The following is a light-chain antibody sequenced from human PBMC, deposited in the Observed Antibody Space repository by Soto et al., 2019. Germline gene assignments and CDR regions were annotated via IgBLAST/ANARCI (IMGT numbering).Light chain of an antibody. Sequence: QSAPTQPASGSGSPGQSITLSCTGTSSDIGGYDYVSWYQRHPGKAPKHIIYDVNNRPPGVSNRFSGSKSGNTASLTISGLQAEDEADYYCTSYASGSTHVVFGGGTQLTVL. CDR1: SSDIGGYDY. V-gene: IGLV2-14*01. CDR3: TSYASGSTHVV. CDR2: DVN. J-gene: IGLJ2*01.